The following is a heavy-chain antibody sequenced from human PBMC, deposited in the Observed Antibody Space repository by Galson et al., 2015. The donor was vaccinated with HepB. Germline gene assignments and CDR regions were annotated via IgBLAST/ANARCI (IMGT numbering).Heavy chain of an antibody. CDR1: GFTFDDYA. CDR2: ITWNSGSI. CDR3: AKDKGTYYGSGRVSGMDV. J-gene: IGHJ6*02. D-gene: IGHD3-10*01. Sequence: SLRLSCAVSGFTFDDYAMHWVRQAPGKGLEWVSGITWNSGSIGYADSVKGRFTISRDNAKNSLYLQMNSLRAEDTALHYCAKDKGTYYGSGRVSGMDVWGQGTTVTVSS. V-gene: IGHV3-9*01.